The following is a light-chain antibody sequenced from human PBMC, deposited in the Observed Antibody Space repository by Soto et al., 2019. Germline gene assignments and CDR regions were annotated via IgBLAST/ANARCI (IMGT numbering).Light chain of an antibody. Sequence: EIVLTQSPGTLSLSPGQRATLSCRASQSVSSNYLAWYQQTPGQAPRLLIYGASSRATGIPDRFSGSGSGTDFTLTINRLEPEDFAVYYCHQYDSSPLTFGGGTQVDIK. CDR3: HQYDSSPLT. CDR1: QSVSSNY. V-gene: IGKV3-20*01. CDR2: GAS. J-gene: IGKJ4*01.